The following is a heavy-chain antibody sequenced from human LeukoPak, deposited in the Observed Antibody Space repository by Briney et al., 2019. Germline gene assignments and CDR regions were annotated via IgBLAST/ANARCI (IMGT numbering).Heavy chain of an antibody. CDR1: GYSITSSSW. Sequence: SDTLSLTCAVSGYSITSSSWWGWIRQPPGKGLEWIGYIYHSGTTYYNPSLQSRVTMSVDTSKNQFSLKLSSVTAADTAVYYCARLQYCSGTSCYWFDPWGQGTLVTVSS. D-gene: IGHD2-2*01. J-gene: IGHJ5*02. V-gene: IGHV4-28*01. CDR2: IYHSGTT. CDR3: ARLQYCSGTSCYWFDP.